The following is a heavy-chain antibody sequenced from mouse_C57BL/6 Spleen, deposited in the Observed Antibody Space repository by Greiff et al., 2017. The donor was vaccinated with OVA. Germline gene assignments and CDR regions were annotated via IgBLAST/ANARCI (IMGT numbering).Heavy chain of an antibody. CDR3: AKTAQATGGYAMDY. D-gene: IGHD3-2*02. CDR1: GYTFTDYN. V-gene: IGHV1-18*01. Sequence: EVQLQQSGPELVKPGASVKIPCKASGYTFTDYNMDWVKQSHGKSLEWIGDINPNNGGTIYNQKFKGKATLTVDKSSSTAYMELRSLTSEDTAVYYCAKTAQATGGYAMDYWGQGTSVTVSS. J-gene: IGHJ4*01. CDR2: INPNNGGT.